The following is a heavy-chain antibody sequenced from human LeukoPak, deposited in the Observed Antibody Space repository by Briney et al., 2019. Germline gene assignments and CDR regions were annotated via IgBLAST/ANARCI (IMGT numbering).Heavy chain of an antibody. Sequence: AGVSLTLSGSASGFTFINSAMIWVRQGPGKGLKWVSGISGSVDSTYYADSVKGRFTISRDSSNNTLFLQINSLRAADTAAYYCAKGRSADITAAINYWGQGTLVTVSS. CDR3: AKGRSADITAAINY. D-gene: IGHD6-25*01. J-gene: IGHJ4*02. CDR2: ISGSVDST. V-gene: IGHV3-23*01. CDR1: GFTFINSA.